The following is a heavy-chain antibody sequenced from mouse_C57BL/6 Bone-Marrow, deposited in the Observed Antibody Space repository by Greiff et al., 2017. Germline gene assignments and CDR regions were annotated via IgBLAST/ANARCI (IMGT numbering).Heavy chain of an antibody. CDR3: TTGYFDV. Sequence: VQLQQSGAELVRPGVSVKFSCTASGFNFKDYYMHWVKQRPEQGLEWIGRIGPEEGDTGYTPKFQGKATMTADTSSNTAYLHLSRLTSEDTAVYYWTTGYFDVWGTGTTVTVSS. CDR1: GFNFKDYY. CDR2: IGPEEGDT. V-gene: IGHV14-1*01. J-gene: IGHJ1*03.